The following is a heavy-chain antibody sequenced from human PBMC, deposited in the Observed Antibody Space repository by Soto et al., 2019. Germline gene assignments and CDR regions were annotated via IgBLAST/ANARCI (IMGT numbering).Heavy chain of an antibody. V-gene: IGHV4-61*05. J-gene: IGHJ5*02. CDR2: VYYSGST. CDR3: VRDYLLTGFDP. D-gene: IGHD3-9*01. Sequence: SETLSLTCTVSGGSSSSSSYYWGWIRQPPGKGLEWIGYVYYSGSTNYNPSLESRVTISIDASKNQFSLKMKSVTAADTAVYYCVRDYLLTGFDPWGQGALVTVSS. CDR1: GGSSSSSSYY.